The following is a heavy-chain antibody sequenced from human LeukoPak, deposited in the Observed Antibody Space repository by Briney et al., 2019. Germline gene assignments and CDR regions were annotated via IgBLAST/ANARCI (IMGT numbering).Heavy chain of an antibody. CDR2: INHSGST. D-gene: IGHD6-13*01. V-gene: IGHV4-34*01. CDR1: GGSISSYY. CDR3: ARTQSSSSHYYYYMDV. J-gene: IGHJ6*03. Sequence: SETLSLTCIVSGGSISSYYWSWIRQPPGKGLEWIGEINHSGSTNYNPSLKSRVTISVDTSKNQFSLKLSSVTAADTAVYYCARTQSSSSHYYYYMDVWGKGTTVTVSS.